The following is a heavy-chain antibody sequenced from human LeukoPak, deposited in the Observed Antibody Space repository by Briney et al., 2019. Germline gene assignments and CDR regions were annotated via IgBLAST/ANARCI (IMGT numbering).Heavy chain of an antibody. CDR2: IYYSGST. Sequence: SETLSLTCTVSGGSISSSSYYWGWIRQPPGKGLEWIGSIYYSGSTYYNPSLKSRVTISVDTSKNQFSLELSSVTAADTAVYYCARTQGELVVPAAMRGDYWGQGTLVTVSS. V-gene: IGHV4-39*01. J-gene: IGHJ4*02. D-gene: IGHD2-2*01. CDR3: ARTQGELVVPAAMRGDY. CDR1: GGSISSSSYY.